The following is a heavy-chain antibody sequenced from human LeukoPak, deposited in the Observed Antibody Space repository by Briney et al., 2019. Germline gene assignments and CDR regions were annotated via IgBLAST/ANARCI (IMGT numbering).Heavy chain of an antibody. CDR1: GFTFTSSA. Sequence: VASVTVSCKASGFTFTSSAMQWVRQARGQRLEWIGWIVVGSGNTNYAQKFQERVTITRDMSTSTAYMELSSLRSEDTAVYYRAATRRDGYNFFDYWGQGTLVTVSS. V-gene: IGHV1-58*02. D-gene: IGHD5-24*01. CDR2: IVVGSGNT. J-gene: IGHJ4*02. CDR3: AATRRDGYNFFDY.